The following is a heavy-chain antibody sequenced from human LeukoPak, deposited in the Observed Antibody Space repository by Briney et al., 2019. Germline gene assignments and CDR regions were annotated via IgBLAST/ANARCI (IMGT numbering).Heavy chain of an antibody. CDR2: ISSSSSYI. Sequence: GGSLRLSCAASGFTFSSYSMNWARQAPGKGLEWVSSISSSSSYIYYADSVKGRFTISRDNAKNSLYLQMNSLRAEDTAVYYCARAYVDKGYGMDVWGQGTTVTVSS. V-gene: IGHV3-21*01. J-gene: IGHJ6*02. CDR1: GFTFSSYS. CDR3: ARAYVDKGYGMDV. D-gene: IGHD3-10*02.